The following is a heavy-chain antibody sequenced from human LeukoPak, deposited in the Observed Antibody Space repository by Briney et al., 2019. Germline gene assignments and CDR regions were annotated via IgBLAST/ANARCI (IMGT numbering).Heavy chain of an antibody. V-gene: IGHV1-58*02. CDR2: IVVGSCNT. J-gene: IGHJ4*02. D-gene: IGHD1-26*01. CDR3: AADRWVGATTFDY. Sequence: ASVKVSCKASGFTFPSSSMQWVRQARGQRLEWIGWIVVGSCNTNYAQKFQERVTITRDMSTSTAYMELSSLRSEDTAVYYCAADRWVGATTFDYWGQGTLVTVSS. CDR1: GFTFPSSS.